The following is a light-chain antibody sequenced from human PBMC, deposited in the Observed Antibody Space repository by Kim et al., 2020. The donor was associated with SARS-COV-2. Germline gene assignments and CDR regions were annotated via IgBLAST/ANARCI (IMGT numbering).Light chain of an antibody. CDR2: QDS. V-gene: IGLV3-1*01. Sequence: SYELTQPPSVSVSPGQTASITCSGDKVGDKYACWYQQKPGQSPVLVIYQDSKRPSGIPERFSGSNSGNTATLTISGTQAMDEADYYCQAWDSSTKVFGTGTKVTVL. CDR3: QAWDSSTKV. CDR1: KVGDKY. J-gene: IGLJ1*01.